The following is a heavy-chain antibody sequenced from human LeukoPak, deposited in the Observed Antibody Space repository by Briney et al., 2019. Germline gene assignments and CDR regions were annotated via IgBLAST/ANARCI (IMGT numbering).Heavy chain of an antibody. CDR3: AKVILAAAY. D-gene: IGHD6-13*01. J-gene: IGHJ4*02. CDR2: ISYDGSNE. CDR1: GFTFSSYV. V-gene: IGHV3-30*04. Sequence: AGGSLRLSCAASGFTFSSYVVHWVRQAPAKGLEWVAIISYDGSNEYYADSVKGRFTISRDNSKNTLYLQMNSLRAADTAVYYCAKVILAAAYWGQGTLVTVSS.